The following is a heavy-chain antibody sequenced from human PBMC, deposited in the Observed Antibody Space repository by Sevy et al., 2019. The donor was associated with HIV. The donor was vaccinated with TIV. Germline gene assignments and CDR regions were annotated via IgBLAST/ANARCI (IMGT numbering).Heavy chain of an antibody. Sequence: GGSLRLSCAASGFTFRSYVMHWVRQATGKGLEWVSAIGSAGDTYYPGSVKGRFTISRENAKNSLYLQMNSLRAGDTAVYYCARGTRYGGSYYLGDDAFDIWGQGTMVTVSS. CDR3: ARGTRYGGSYYLGDDAFDI. V-gene: IGHV3-13*01. J-gene: IGHJ3*02. CDR2: IGSAGDT. D-gene: IGHD1-26*01. CDR1: GFTFRSYV.